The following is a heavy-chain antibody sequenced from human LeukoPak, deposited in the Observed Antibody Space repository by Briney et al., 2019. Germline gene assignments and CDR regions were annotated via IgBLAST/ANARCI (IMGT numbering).Heavy chain of an antibody. CDR2: IYYSGST. J-gene: IGHJ6*02. V-gene: IGHV4-59*01. CDR3: ARDAAAAGTWGYYYYGMDV. D-gene: IGHD6-13*01. CDR1: GGSISSYY. Sequence: SETLSLTCTVSGGSISSYYWSWIRPPPGKGLEWIGYIYYSGSTNYNPSLKSRVTISVDTSKNQFSLKLSSVTAADTAVYYCARDAAAAGTWGYYYYGMDVWGQGTTVTVSS.